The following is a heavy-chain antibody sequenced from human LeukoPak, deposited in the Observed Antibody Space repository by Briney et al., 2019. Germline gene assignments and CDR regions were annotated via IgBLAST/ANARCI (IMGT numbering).Heavy chain of an antibody. CDR2: IYYSGST. J-gene: IGHJ5*02. D-gene: IGHD1-14*01. CDR3: ATLVPPGWFDP. V-gene: IGHV4-39*01. Sequence: SETLSLTCTVSGGSITSSSYHWGWIRQPPGKGLEWIGSIYYSGSTYYKPSLKSRLTISLDTSKNQFSLKLTSVTAADTAVYYCATLVPPGWFDPWGQGTLVTVSS. CDR1: GGSITSSSYH.